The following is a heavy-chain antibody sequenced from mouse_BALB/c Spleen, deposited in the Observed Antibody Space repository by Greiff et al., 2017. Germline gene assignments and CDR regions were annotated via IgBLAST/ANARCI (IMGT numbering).Heavy chain of an antibody. Sequence: EVQLQQSGTVLARPGASVKMSCKASGYSFTSYWMHWVKQRPGQGLEWIGAIYPGNSDTSYNQKFKGKAKLTAVTSASTAYMELSSLTNEDSAVYYCTSFSYDYDGGDYWGQGTSVTVSS. CDR3: TSFSYDYDGGDY. CDR2: IYPGNSDT. V-gene: IGHV1-5*01. D-gene: IGHD2-4*01. J-gene: IGHJ4*01. CDR1: GYSFTSYW.